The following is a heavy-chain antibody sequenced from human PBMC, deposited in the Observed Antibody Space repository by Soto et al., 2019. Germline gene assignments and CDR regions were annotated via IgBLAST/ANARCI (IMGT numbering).Heavy chain of an antibody. D-gene: IGHD5-12*01. CDR1: GYTFTGYY. Sequence: ASVKVSCKASGYTFTGYYMHWVRQAPGQGLEWMGWINPNSGGTNYAQKFQGWVTMTRDTSISTAYMELSRLRSDDTAVYYCARRESGYEKTGDAFDIWGQGTMVTVSS. J-gene: IGHJ3*02. CDR2: INPNSGGT. CDR3: ARRESGYEKTGDAFDI. V-gene: IGHV1-2*04.